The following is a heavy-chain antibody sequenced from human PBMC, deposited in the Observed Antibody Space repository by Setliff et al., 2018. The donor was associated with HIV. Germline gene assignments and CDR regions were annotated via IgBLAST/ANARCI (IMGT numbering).Heavy chain of an antibody. Sequence: GGSLRLSCAASGFTFSNYGVHWVRQAPGKGLEWVAVIWYDGSNKYYADSVKGRFTISRDNAKNSLYLQMNSLRAEDTAVYYCARSRAAGFDYWGQGTLVTVSS. V-gene: IGHV3-33*01. CDR1: GFTFSNYG. D-gene: IGHD6-13*01. J-gene: IGHJ4*02. CDR2: IWYDGSNK. CDR3: ARSRAAGFDY.